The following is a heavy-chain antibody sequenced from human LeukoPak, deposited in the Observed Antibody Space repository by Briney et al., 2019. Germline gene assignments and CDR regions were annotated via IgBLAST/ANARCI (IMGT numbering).Heavy chain of an antibody. CDR1: GFTFSSYW. CDR3: ARDIGDFWSGYDTDQNWFDP. CDR2: IKQDGSEK. J-gene: IGHJ5*02. V-gene: IGHV3-7*01. D-gene: IGHD3-3*01. Sequence: GGSLRLSCAASGFTFSSYWMSWVRQAPGKGLEWVANIKQDGSEKYYVDSVKGRFTISRDNAKNSLYLQMNSLRAEDTAVYYCARDIGDFWSGYDTDQNWFDPWGQGTLVTVSP.